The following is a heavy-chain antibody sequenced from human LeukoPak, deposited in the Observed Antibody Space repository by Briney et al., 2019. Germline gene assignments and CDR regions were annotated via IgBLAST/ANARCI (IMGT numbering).Heavy chain of an antibody. CDR1: GFTLSSYR. J-gene: IGHJ4*02. V-gene: IGHV3-48*01. D-gene: IGHD4-17*01. CDR2: ISSSSSTI. Sequence: GGSLRLSCAASGFTLSSYRMNWVRQAPGKGLEWVSYISSSSSTIYYADSVKGRFTVSRDNAKNSLYLQMNSLRAEDTAVYYCAREPTTVIASFDYWGQGTLVTVSS. CDR3: AREPTTVIASFDY.